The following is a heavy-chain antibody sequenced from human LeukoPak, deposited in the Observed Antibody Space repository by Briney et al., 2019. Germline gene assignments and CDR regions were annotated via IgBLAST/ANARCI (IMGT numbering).Heavy chain of an antibody. CDR2: INHSGST. CDR3: ARGACRGGSCYGDFDY. D-gene: IGHD2-15*01. J-gene: IGHJ4*02. CDR1: GGSFSVYY. Sequence: PSETLSLTCAVYGGSFSVYYWSWLRQPPGKGLEWIGEINHSGSTNYNPSLKSRVTISVDTSKNQFSLKLSSVTAADTAIYYCARGACRGGSCYGDFDYWGRGTLVTVSS. V-gene: IGHV4-34*01.